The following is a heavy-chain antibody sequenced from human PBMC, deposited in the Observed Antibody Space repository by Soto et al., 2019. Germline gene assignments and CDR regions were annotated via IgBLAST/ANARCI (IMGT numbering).Heavy chain of an antibody. CDR2: ISGNGDRA. CDR3: AKQTAGYYAPTLFPFDN. V-gene: IGHV3-23*01. D-gene: IGHD2-15*01. J-gene: IGHJ4*02. CDR1: GFNFTLHS. Sequence: EVYLLESGGGLVQPGGSLRLSCEVSGFNFTLHSMTWVRQPPGKGLQWVASISGNGDRAFYGDSVKGRFIVSRANSKNTLSLQLNRLRADDTAVYYCAKQTAGYYAPTLFPFDNWGQGTLVTASS.